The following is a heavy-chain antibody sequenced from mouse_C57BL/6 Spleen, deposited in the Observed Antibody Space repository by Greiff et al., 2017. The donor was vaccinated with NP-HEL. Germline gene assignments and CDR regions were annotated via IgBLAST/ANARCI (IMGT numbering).Heavy chain of an antibody. CDR3: AREDYYGSSPAWFAY. V-gene: IGHV5-4*01. CDR1: GFTFSSYA. D-gene: IGHD1-1*01. J-gene: IGHJ3*01. CDR2: ISDGGSST. Sequence: EVKLMESGGGLVKPGGSLKLSCAASGFTFSSYAMSWVRQTPEKRLEWVATISDGGSSTYYPDNVKGRFTISRENAKNNLYLQMSHLKSEDTAMYYCAREDYYGSSPAWFAYWGQGTLVTVSA.